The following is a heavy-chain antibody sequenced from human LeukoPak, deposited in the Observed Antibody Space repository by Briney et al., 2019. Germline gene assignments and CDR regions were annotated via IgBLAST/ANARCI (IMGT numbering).Heavy chain of an antibody. V-gene: IGHV3-21*01. CDR3: ARRRVGDTLYYFDY. Sequence: GGSLRLFCAASGFTLSSHGMLWLRQAPGKGREWVSSIISSSSYIYYVDSVKGRFTISRENAKNSLYLKMNSLRAEDTAGYYCARRRVGDTLYYFDYWGQGTLVTVSS. CDR1: GFTLSSHG. CDR2: IISSSSYI. J-gene: IGHJ4*02. D-gene: IGHD1-26*01.